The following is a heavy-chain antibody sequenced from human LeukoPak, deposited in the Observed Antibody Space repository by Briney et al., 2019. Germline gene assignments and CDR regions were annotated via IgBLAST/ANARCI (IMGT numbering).Heavy chain of an antibody. CDR2: IYSGGST. D-gene: IGHD3-10*01. CDR3: ARDRLLWFGEPPRWYYYGMDV. V-gene: IGHV3-53*04. J-gene: IGHJ6*02. CDR1: GFTVSINY. Sequence: GGSLRLSCAASGFTVSINYMSWVRQAPGKGLEWVSVIYSGGSTYYADSVKGRFTISRHNSKNTLYLQMNSLRAEDTAVYYCARDRLLWFGEPPRWYYYGMDVWGQGTTVTVSS.